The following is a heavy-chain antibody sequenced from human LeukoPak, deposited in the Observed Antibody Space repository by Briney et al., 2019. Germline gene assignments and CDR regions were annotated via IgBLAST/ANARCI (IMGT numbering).Heavy chain of an antibody. CDR1: GYTFTSYA. D-gene: IGHD3-22*01. V-gene: IGHV1-3*03. CDR2: INAGNGNT. J-gene: IGHJ4*02. Sequence: GASVKVSCKASGYTFTSYAMHWVRQAPGQRLEWMGWINAGNGNTKYSQEFQGRVTITRDTSASTAYMELSSLRSEDMAVYYCARAYYYDSGGYYLDYWGQGTLVTVSS. CDR3: ARAYYYDSGGYYLDY.